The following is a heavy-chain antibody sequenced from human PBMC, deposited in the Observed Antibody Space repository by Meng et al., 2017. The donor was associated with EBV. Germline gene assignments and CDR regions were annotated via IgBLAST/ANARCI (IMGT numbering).Heavy chain of an antibody. D-gene: IGHD4-17*01. CDR3: VRGYDYGDYVDY. CDR2: FYSVATT. J-gene: IGHJ4*02. CDR1: GGSISTPNYY. Sequence: QLQRQAEGPGLWKPSETLSLICTVSGGSISTPNYYWGWIRQPPGKGLEWIGTFYSVATTFYNPSLKSRLTISVDTSKNQFSLRLSSVTAADTAIYYCVRGYDYGDYVDYWGQGTLVTVSS. V-gene: IGHV4-39*07.